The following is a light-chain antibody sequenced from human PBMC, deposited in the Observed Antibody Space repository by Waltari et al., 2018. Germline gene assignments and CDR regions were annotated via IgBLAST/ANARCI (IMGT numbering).Light chain of an antibody. Sequence: QSALTQPRSVSGSPGQSVTFSCTGTSGDIGDHDRVSWYQQPPGTAPKLMIYDVSKRPSGVPDRFSGSKAGYTASLTISGLQPDDEADYYCCTYTGGYTWVFGGGTKLTVL. CDR2: DVS. CDR3: CTYTGGYTWV. CDR1: SGDIGDHDR. V-gene: IGLV2-11*01. J-gene: IGLJ3*02.